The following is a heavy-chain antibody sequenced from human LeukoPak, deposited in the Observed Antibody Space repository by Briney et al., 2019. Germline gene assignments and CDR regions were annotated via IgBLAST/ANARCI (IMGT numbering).Heavy chain of an antibody. D-gene: IGHD2-15*01. V-gene: IGHV3-7*03. CDR2: IKYDGREI. CDR3: GKIRLEDSATGY. J-gene: IGHJ4*02. Sequence: GGSLRLSCIASDFSFSDSWMTWVRKAPGKGLEWVASIKYDGREIQYVDSVRGRFTISRDNSKNTMYLQMSSLRAEDTAIHYCGKIRLEDSATGYWGQGTLVTVSS. CDR1: DFSFSDSW.